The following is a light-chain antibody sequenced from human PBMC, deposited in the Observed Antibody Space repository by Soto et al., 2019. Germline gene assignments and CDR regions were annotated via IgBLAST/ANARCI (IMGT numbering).Light chain of an antibody. V-gene: IGKV3-11*02. J-gene: IGKJ4*01. CDR3: QRRSTWPPLS. Sequence: EIVVTQSPATLSLSPGERATLSCRTSQSVGSYLAWYQKKPGKAPRLLIYDASNRATGIPARFSGSGSGRDFTLTISSLEPEDFAVYYCQRRSTWPPLSFGGGTQVEIK. CDR1: QSVGSY. CDR2: DAS.